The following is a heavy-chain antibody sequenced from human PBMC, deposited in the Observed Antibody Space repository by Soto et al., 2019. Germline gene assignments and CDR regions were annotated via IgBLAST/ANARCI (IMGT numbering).Heavy chain of an antibody. V-gene: IGHV3-7*04. CDR1: KFTFSPYS. CDR2: INEDGSER. D-gene: IGHD6-19*01. Sequence: GSLILSCTASKFTFSPYSMTWVRQAPGNGLEWVANINEDGSERHYLDSVKGRFTISRDNSKNSLYLQMDRLTAEETAVYYCARDLEAVAGTPLKFDPWGQGTLVTVSS. CDR3: ARDLEAVAGTPLKFDP. J-gene: IGHJ5*02.